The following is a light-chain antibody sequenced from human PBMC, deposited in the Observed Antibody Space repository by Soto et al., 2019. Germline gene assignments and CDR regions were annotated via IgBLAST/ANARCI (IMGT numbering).Light chain of an antibody. V-gene: IGKV1-27*01. CDR2: AAS. Sequence: DIQMTQSPSSLSASVGDTVTITCRASQGIIDYLAWYQQRPGKAPNLLIYAASTLQIGVPSRFSGSGAGTDFTLTISSLQPEDAATYYCQKYDSAPQTFGPGTKVEIK. J-gene: IGKJ1*01. CDR3: QKYDSAPQT. CDR1: QGIIDY.